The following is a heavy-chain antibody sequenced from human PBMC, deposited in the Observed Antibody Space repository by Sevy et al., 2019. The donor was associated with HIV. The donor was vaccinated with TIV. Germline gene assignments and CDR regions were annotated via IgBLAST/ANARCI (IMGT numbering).Heavy chain of an antibody. Sequence: GGSLRLSCAASGFTFSSYWMHWVRQAPGKGLVWVSRIKTDGSDTSYADSVKGRFTISRDNSKNTLYLQMNSLRVEDTAVYYCAKVGYCSSTSCYSIYYGMDVWGQGTTVTVSS. CDR1: GFTFSSYW. J-gene: IGHJ6*02. CDR3: AKVGYCSSTSCYSIYYGMDV. V-gene: IGHV3-74*01. D-gene: IGHD2-2*02. CDR2: IKTDGSDT.